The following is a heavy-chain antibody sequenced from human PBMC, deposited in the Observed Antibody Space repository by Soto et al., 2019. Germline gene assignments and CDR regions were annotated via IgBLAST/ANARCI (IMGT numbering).Heavy chain of an antibody. CDR2: IRSKANSYAT. Sequence: EVQLVESGGGLVQPGGSLKLSCAASGFTFSGSAMHWVRQASGKGLEWVGRIRSKANSYATAYAASVKGRFTISRDDSKNTAYLQMNSLKTEDTAVYYCTSHTYYYDSSGYFPAFDIWGQGTMVTVSS. V-gene: IGHV3-73*02. CDR3: TSHTYYYDSSGYFPAFDI. D-gene: IGHD3-22*01. J-gene: IGHJ3*02. CDR1: GFTFSGSA.